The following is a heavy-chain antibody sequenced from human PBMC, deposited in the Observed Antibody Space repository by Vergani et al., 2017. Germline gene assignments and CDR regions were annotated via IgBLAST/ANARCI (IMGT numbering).Heavy chain of an antibody. CDR3: ARSQVATNDFDL. CDR1: GYTFVNHP. D-gene: IGHD2-21*02. CDR2: ISPYNHKT. V-gene: IGHV1-18*04. Sequence: QVQLVQSGAEVKEPGGSVQVSCKASGYTFVNHPITWVRQAPGQGLEWMGWISPYNHKTLYSQKVEGRVTMTSDTSSSTVFLELRRLTSDDTAIYYCARSQVATNDFDLWGRGTLVTVSS. J-gene: IGHJ4*02.